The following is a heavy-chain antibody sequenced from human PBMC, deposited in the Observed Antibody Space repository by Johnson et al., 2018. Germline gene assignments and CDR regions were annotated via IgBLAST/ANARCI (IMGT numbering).Heavy chain of an antibody. V-gene: IGHV3-73*01. CDR2: IKTKPNNYAT. D-gene: IGHD2-15*01. Sequence: VQLVESGGGLVQPGGSLRLSCAASGFTFSGPAVHWVRQVSGSGLEWVGRIKTKPNNYATAYAASVKGRFTIFRDDSKNTAYLQMNSLKTEDTAVYFCTRLIEGRSCVCDIWGQGAMVTVSS. CDR3: TRLIEGRSCVCDI. J-gene: IGHJ3*02. CDR1: GFTFSGPA.